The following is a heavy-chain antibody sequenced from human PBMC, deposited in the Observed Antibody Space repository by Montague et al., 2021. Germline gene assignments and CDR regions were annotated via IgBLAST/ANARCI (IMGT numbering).Heavy chain of an antibody. CDR2: SHYMPKWYN. Sequence: CAISGDSVAVDRVGCRSEKHTPSLRLQWQVGSHYMPKWYNDYAVXVKSRITINPDTSKNQFSLQLNSVTPEDTAVYYCARRQRQAWAHSSSSPQYYYYYMDVWGKGTTVTVSS. D-gene: IGHD6-6*01. CDR1: GDSVAVDRVG. CDR3: ARRQRQAWAHSSSSPQYYYYYMDV. V-gene: IGHV6-1*01. J-gene: IGHJ6*03.